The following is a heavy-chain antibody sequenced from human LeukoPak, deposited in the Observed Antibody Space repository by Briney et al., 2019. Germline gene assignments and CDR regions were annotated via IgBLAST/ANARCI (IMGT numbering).Heavy chain of an antibody. Sequence: GGSLRLSCAASGFTFSSYSMNWVRQAPGKGVEWVSSISSSSSYIYYADSVKGRFTISRDNAKNSLYLQMNSLRAEDTALYYCARDTVGATDYWGQGTLVTVSS. V-gene: IGHV3-21*01. D-gene: IGHD1-26*01. CDR1: GFTFSSYS. J-gene: IGHJ4*02. CDR2: ISSSSSYI. CDR3: ARDTVGATDY.